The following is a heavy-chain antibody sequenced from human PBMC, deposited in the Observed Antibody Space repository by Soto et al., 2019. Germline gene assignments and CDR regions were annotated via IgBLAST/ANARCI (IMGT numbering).Heavy chain of an antibody. V-gene: IGHV3-48*04. CDR1: EFTFNTHA. CDR3: ARGYGSGTTFDY. D-gene: IGHD3-10*01. J-gene: IGHJ4*02. CDR2: ISSTSRTI. Sequence: EMQLVESGGISVQPGGSLRLSCAASEFTFNTHAMNWVRQAPGKGLEWVSFISSTSRTIYYADSVKGRFTISRDNAKNSLDLQMNNLRAEDTAVYYCARGYGSGTTFDYWGQGTLVTVSS.